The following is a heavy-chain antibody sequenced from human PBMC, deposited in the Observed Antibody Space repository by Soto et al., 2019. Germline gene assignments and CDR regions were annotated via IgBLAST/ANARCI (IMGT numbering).Heavy chain of an antibody. CDR3: AKARRPHYYYHYGMYV. J-gene: IGHJ6*02. CDR1: GFTFSSYG. CDR2: ISYDGSNK. V-gene: IGHV3-30*18. Sequence: VGSLRLSCAASGFTFSSYGMHWVRQAPGKGLEWVAVISYDGSNKYYADSVKGRFTISRDNSKNTLYLQMNSLRAEDTAVYYCAKARRPHYYYHYGMYVGGQGTTVIVAS.